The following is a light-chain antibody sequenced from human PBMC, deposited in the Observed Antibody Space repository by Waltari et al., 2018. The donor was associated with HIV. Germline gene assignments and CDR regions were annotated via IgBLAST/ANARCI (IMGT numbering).Light chain of an antibody. J-gene: IGLJ1*01. CDR3: CSYTSGSTHV. CDR1: RSDIGDYNY. Sequence: QSALTQPASLSGSPGQSITISCSGFRSDIGDYNYVSCYQQYQGKVPKLIIYDVKYRPSGFSNRFSGSKSDSAAFLNISGLQTEDEAVYHCCSYTSGSTHVFGTGTEVTVL. V-gene: IGLV2-14*03. CDR2: DVK.